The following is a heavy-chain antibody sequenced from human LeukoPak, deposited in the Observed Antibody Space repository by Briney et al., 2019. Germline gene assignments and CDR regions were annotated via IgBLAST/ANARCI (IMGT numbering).Heavy chain of an antibody. Sequence: GGSLRLSCAASGFTFSSYSMNWVRQAPGKGLEWVSSISSSSSYIYYADSVKGRFTISRDNAKNSLYLQMNSLRDEDTAVYYCAKRGASTSIWLDWGQGTLVTVSS. CDR1: GFTFSSYS. D-gene: IGHD3-22*01. CDR3: AKRGASTSIWLD. V-gene: IGHV3-21*01. CDR2: ISSSSSYI. J-gene: IGHJ4*02.